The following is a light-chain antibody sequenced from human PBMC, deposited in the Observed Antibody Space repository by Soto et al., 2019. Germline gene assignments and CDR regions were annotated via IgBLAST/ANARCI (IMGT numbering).Light chain of an antibody. CDR3: SSYTSSSTSVA. Sequence: QSALPHPASVSWSPGQSITISCTGPSRDVGGYNYVSWYQQHPGKAPKLMMYDVSNRPSGVSTRFSGSKSGNTASLTIYGLQAEDEADYYCSSYTSSSTSVAVGGGTTATVL. J-gene: IGLJ2*01. V-gene: IGLV2-14*01. CDR1: SRDVGGYNY. CDR2: DVS.